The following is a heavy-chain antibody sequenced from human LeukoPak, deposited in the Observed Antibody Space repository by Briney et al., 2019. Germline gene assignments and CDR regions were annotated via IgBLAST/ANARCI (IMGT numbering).Heavy chain of an antibody. CDR1: GFSFSTSG. Sequence: GGSLRLSCVASGFSFSTSGRHWVRQSPGEGLDWVAVIRNDGNKKNYADSVKGRFTISRDTSKNTLYLQMKSLRAEDTAVYYCAKGGGYEAQYYYYYLDVWGKGTTVTISS. D-gene: IGHD5-12*01. CDR3: AKGGGYEAQYYYYYLDV. CDR2: IRNDGNKK. V-gene: IGHV3-30*02. J-gene: IGHJ6*03.